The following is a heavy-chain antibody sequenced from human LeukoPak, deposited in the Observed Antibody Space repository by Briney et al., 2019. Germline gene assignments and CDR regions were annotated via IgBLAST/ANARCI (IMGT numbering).Heavy chain of an antibody. Sequence: ASVKVSCKTSGYTFTGYHLHWVRQAPGQGLEWMGWINPNSGATNYAQKFQGRVTMTRDTSISTAYMELSSLRSDDTAVYYCARDISGSYYYWGQGTLVTVPS. J-gene: IGHJ4*02. D-gene: IGHD1-26*01. CDR2: INPNSGAT. V-gene: IGHV1-2*02. CDR1: GYTFTGYH. CDR3: ARDISGSYYY.